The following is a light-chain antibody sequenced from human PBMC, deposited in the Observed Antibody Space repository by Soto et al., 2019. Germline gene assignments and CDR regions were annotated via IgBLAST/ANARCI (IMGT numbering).Light chain of an antibody. CDR2: GAT. CDR1: QSVSTR. V-gene: IGKV3-15*01. Sequence: EILMTHSPATLSGSPGERVTLSCRASQSVSTRLAWYQHKPGQSPRLLISGATTGATGIPPRFSASGSGTDFTLTVNSLQSDHIAVYYCQQYHNWPVTFGGGTKV. CDR3: QQYHNWPVT. J-gene: IGKJ4*01.